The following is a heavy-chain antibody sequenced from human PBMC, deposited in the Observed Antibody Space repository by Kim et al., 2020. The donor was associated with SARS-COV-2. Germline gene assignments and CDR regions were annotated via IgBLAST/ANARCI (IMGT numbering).Heavy chain of an antibody. CDR2: ISYDGTNK. CDR3: ARGFYDYVWGSYRSFDY. J-gene: IGHJ4*02. Sequence: GGSLRLSCAASGFSFNSNAMHWVRQAPGKGLEWVAVISYDGTNKYYPESVQGRFTISRDNSKNTLYLQMNSLTAEDAAVYYCARGFYDYVWGSYRSFDYWGQGTLVTV. D-gene: IGHD3-16*01. CDR1: GFSFNSNA. V-gene: IGHV3-30-3*01.